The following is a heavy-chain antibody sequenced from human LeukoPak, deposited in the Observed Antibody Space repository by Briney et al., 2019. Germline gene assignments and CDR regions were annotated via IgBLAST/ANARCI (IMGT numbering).Heavy chain of an antibody. J-gene: IGHJ4*02. CDR1: GFTFSSYG. D-gene: IGHD1-26*01. CDR2: IWDDGSNK. CDR3: ARDRGGSYYEIAY. Sequence: GGSLRLSCAASGFTFSSYGMHWVRQAPGKGLEWAAVIWDDGSNKYYADSVKGRFTISRDNPKNTLYLQMNSLRAEDTAVYYCARDRGGSYYEIAYWGQGTLVTVSS. V-gene: IGHV3-33*01.